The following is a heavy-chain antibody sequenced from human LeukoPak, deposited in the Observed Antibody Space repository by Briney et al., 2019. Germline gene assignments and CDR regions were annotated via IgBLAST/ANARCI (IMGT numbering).Heavy chain of an antibody. CDR3: ARFGDERLAFDY. J-gene: IGHJ4*02. CDR1: GGTFSSYT. V-gene: IGHV1-69*02. CDR2: IIPILGIA. D-gene: IGHD3-16*01. Sequence: GAPVKVSCKASGGTFSSYTISWVRQAPGQGLEWMGRIIPILGIANYAQKFQGRVTITADKSTSTAYMELSSLRSEDTAVYYCARFGDERLAFDYWGQGTLVTVSS.